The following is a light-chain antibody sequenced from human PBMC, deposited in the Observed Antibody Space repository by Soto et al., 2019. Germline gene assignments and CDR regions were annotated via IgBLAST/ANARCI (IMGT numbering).Light chain of an antibody. Sequence: EIVMTQSPATLSVSPGERATLSCRASQSVSSKLAWYQQKPGQAPRLLIYGASNRATGIPARFSGSGSGTDFTLTISSLEPEDFAVYYCQQRSNWPPITFGQGTRLEIK. CDR1: QSVSSK. J-gene: IGKJ5*01. V-gene: IGKV3-11*01. CDR2: GAS. CDR3: QQRSNWPPIT.